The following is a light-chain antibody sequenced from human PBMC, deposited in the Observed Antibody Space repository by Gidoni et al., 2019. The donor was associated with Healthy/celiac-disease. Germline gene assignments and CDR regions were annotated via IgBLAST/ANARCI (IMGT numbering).Light chain of an antibody. CDR1: QSISSW. J-gene: IGKJ2*01. CDR3: QQYNSYSQA. V-gene: IGKV1-5*03. Sequence: DIQMTHSPSTLSASVGDRVTITCRASQSISSWLAWYQQKPGKAPKLLSYKASSLESGVPARFSGSGSGTEFTLTISSLQPDDFATYYCQQYNSYSQAFGQGTKLEIK. CDR2: KAS.